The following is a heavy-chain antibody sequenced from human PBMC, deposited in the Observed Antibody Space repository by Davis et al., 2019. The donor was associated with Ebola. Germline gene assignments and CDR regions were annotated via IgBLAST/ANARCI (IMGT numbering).Heavy chain of an antibody. D-gene: IGHD4-17*01. Sequence: ASVKVSCKASGYTFTGYYMHWVRQAPGQGLEWMGWINPKSGDTHYAQKFQGRVTMARDTSISTAYMELSWLTSDDTAVYYCARVWAGDDYVPTGYYYMDVWGKGTTVTVSS. CDR1: GYTFTGYY. CDR3: ARVWAGDDYVPTGYYYMDV. CDR2: INPKSGDT. V-gene: IGHV1-2*02. J-gene: IGHJ6*03.